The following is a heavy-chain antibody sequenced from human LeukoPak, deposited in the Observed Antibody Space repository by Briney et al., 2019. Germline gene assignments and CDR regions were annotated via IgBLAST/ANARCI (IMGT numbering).Heavy chain of an antibody. CDR2: INHSGST. J-gene: IGHJ4*02. Sequence: PSETLSLTCGAYGGSFSGHYWNWIRQVPGKGLEWIGEINHSGSTNYNPSLKSRVSISVDTSKKQFSLKLSSVTAADTAVYYCATRTYYYDNSALPHEYWGQGTQVTVSS. CDR1: GGSFSGHY. CDR3: ATRTYYYDNSALPHEY. D-gene: IGHD3-22*01. V-gene: IGHV4-34*01.